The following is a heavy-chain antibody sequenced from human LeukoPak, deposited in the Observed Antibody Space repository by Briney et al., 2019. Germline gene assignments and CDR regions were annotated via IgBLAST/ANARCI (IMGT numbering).Heavy chain of an antibody. CDR2: MNPNSGNT. CDR3: ATDRDYYDSSGFYY. CDR1: GYTFTTSD. D-gene: IGHD3-22*01. J-gene: IGHJ4*02. Sequence: ASVKVSCKASGYTFTTSDINWVRQATGQGLQWMGWMNPNSGNTFYAQKFQGRVTMTRNTSINTAYMELSSLRSEDTAVYYCATDRDYYDSSGFYYWGQGTLVTVSS. V-gene: IGHV1-8*01.